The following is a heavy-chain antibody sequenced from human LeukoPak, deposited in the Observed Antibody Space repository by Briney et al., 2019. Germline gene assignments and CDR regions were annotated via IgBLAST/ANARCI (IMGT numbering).Heavy chain of an antibody. D-gene: IGHD5-24*01. J-gene: IGHJ3*01. CDR3: AKDIQLST. CDR1: GFTFGDYA. CDR2: IGASGEST. Sequence: GGSLRLSCTASGFTFGDYAMSWVRQAPGKGLEWVSLIGASGESTYYADSVKGRFTISRDNSKNTLSLQMNSLRVEDTAMYFCAKDIQLSTWGLGTMVTVSS. V-gene: IGHV3-23*01.